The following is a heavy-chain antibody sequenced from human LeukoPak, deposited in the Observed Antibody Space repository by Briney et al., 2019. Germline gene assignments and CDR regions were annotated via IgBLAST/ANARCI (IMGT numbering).Heavy chain of an antibody. CDR2: IWYDGSNK. CDR3: ARGPQYLNYYYGMDV. Sequence: PGGSLRLSCAASGFTFNSYGMHWVRQAPGKGLEWVAVIWYDGSNKYYADSVKGRFTISRDNSKNTLYLQMNSLRAEDTAVYYCARGPQYLNYYYGMDVWGQGTTVTVSS. J-gene: IGHJ6*02. V-gene: IGHV3-33*01. D-gene: IGHD4-11*01. CDR1: GFTFNSYG.